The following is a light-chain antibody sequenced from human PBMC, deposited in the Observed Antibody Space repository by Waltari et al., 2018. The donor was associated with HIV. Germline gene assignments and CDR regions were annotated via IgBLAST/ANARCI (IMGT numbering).Light chain of an antibody. J-gene: IGLJ3*02. CDR2: DVS. V-gene: IGLV2-11*01. Sequence: QSALTPPRSVSGSPGQSVTISCTGNSSDVGGYNYVSWYQQHPGKAPKLMIYDVSKRPSGVPDRFSGSKSGNTASLTISGLQAEDEADYYCCSYAGSYTLVFGGGTKLTVL. CDR1: SSDVGGYNY. CDR3: CSYAGSYTLV.